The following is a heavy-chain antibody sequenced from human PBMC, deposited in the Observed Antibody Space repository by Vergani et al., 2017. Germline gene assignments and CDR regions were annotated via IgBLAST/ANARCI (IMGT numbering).Heavy chain of an antibody. CDR2: VYWNGDT. CDR3: CHIPPFKRKSCWVDF. J-gene: IGHJ5*01. V-gene: IGHV2-5*01. CDR1: GFSLAASGVG. Sequence: QITLKESGPTRVRPTETLTLTCSFSGFSLAASGVGVTWIRQSPGKALEWLALVYWNGDTSYSPSLQHRLTITKDPSSSRVGLTLTNVQPVDTAAYYCCHIPPFKRKSCWVDFWGQGMLVTVSS.